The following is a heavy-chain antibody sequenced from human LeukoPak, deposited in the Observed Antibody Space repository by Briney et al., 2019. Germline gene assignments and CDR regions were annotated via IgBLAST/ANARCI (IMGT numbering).Heavy chain of an antibody. CDR3: ARVSVEAYSSRWYDY. CDR1: GGTFSSYA. D-gene: IGHD6-13*01. V-gene: IGHV1-69*13. Sequence: SVKVSCKSSGGTFSSYAISWVRQAPGQGLEWMGGTIPIFGTANYAQKFQGRVTITADESTSTAYMELSSLRSEDTAVYYCARVSVEAYSSRWYDYWGQGTLVTVSS. CDR2: TIPIFGTA. J-gene: IGHJ4*02.